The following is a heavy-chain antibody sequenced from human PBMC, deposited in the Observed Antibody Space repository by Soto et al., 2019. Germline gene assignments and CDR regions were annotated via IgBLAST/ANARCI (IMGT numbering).Heavy chain of an antibody. J-gene: IGHJ1*01. V-gene: IGHV3-53*01. Sequence: EVQLVESGGGLIQPGGSLRLSCAASGFTVSSNYMSWVRQAPGKGLEWVSAITHSGGSAYYADSVKGRFTISRDNSKNTLYLQMNSLRAEDTAVYYCAKKKAYYYDTSAYPSAEYFQHWGQGTLVTVSS. CDR2: THSGGSA. CDR3: AKKKAYYYDTSAYPSAEYFQH. CDR1: GFTVSSNY. D-gene: IGHD3-22*01.